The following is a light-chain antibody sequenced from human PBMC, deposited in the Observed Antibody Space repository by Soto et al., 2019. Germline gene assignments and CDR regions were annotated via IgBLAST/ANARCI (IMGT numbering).Light chain of an antibody. V-gene: IGLV2-14*01. J-gene: IGLJ3*02. CDR1: SSDVGGYNY. CDR2: GVS. Sequence: QSALTQPASVSGSPGQTITISCTGTSSDVGGYNYVSWYQQHPGKAPTLVIYGVSYRPSGVSARFSGSKFQNTASLTISGLQAEHEADHSRSSFSTGGVVLFGRGTKVTVL. CDR3: SSFSTGGVVL.